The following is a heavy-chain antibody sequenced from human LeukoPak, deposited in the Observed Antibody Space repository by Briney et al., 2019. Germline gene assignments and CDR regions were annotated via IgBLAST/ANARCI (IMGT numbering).Heavy chain of an antibody. Sequence: GGSLRLSCAASGFSFSTSAMSWVRPAPGTGLEWLSAICGSADFTYYADSVMGRFTTSRDNSKNTLFLQLDSLRAEDTALAYRAKELKVGTFTVGFDYWGQGALVTVCS. J-gene: IGHJ4*02. V-gene: IGHV3-23*01. CDR3: AKELKVGTFTVGFDY. CDR1: GFSFSTSA. CDR2: ICGSADFT. D-gene: IGHD1-26*01.